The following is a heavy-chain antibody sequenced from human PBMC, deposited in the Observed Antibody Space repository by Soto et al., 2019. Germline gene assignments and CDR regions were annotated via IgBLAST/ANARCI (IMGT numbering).Heavy chain of an antibody. Sequence: SETLSLTCAISGDSVSSNTASWNWIRQSPSRGLEWLGRTYFRSKWYNDYAVSVKSRIIINPDTSNNQFSLQLNSVTPEDTAVYFCAKGDNLGPKTGYAFDPWGQGIMVTVS. CDR2: TYFRSKWYN. J-gene: IGHJ5*02. D-gene: IGHD5-12*01. V-gene: IGHV6-1*01. CDR3: AKGDNLGPKTGYAFDP. CDR1: GDSVSSNTAS.